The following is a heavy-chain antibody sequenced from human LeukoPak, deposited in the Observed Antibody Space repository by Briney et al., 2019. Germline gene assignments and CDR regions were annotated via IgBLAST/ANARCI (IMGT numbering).Heavy chain of an antibody. CDR3: ARALYSSGWHGAFDY. Sequence: GGSLRLSCSASGFTFSDYAMHWVRQAPGKGLEYVSAISHNGGDTFYADSVKGRFTISRDNSKNTLYLQMNSLRAEDTAVYYCARALYSSGWHGAFDYWGQGTLVTVSS. CDR1: GFTFSDYA. J-gene: IGHJ4*02. CDR2: ISHNGGDT. D-gene: IGHD6-19*01. V-gene: IGHV3-64*04.